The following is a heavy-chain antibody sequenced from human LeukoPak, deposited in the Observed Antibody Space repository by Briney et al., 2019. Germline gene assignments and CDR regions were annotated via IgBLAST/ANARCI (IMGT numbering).Heavy chain of an antibody. J-gene: IGHJ4*02. CDR1: GLKFSDAW. CDR3: AKGGYYESSGYPPFDY. D-gene: IGHD3-22*01. CDR2: ITGRGSST. V-gene: IGHV3-23*01. Sequence: GGSLRLSCAVSGLKFSDAWVSWVRQAPGKGLEWVSGITGRGSSTYQADSVRRRLTISRDNSKNTLYLQMKSLRAEDTAVYYCAKGGYYESSGYPPFDYWGQGTPVTVSS.